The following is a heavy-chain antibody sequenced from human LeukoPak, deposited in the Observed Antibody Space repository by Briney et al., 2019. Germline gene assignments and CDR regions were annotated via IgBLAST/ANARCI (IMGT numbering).Heavy chain of an antibody. CDR2: IYSSGAT. V-gene: IGHV4-59*12. CDR1: GGSISGYY. Sequence: SETLSLTCTVSGGSISGYYWSWIRQPPGKALEWIGYIYSSGATNSNPSLKSRVTISVDSSKNQFSLKLSSVTAADTAAYYCARVLPNDYGDSWGQGTLVTVSS. CDR3: ARVLPNDYGDS. J-gene: IGHJ4*02.